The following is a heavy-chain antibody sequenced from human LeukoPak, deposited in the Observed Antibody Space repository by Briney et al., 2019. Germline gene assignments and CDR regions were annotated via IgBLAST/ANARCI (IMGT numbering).Heavy chain of an antibody. CDR3: VRLASGLIDY. V-gene: IGHV4-39*01. J-gene: IGHJ4*02. D-gene: IGHD6-19*01. CDR1: GGPIDNSHYY. Sequence: SETLSLTCTVSGGPIDNSHYYWGWTRQPPGEGLEWIASIHYSGSTHYNPSLKSRVTKSVDTSKNQFSLKLSSVTAADTAVYYCVRLASGLIDYWGQGTLVTVSS. CDR2: IHYSGST.